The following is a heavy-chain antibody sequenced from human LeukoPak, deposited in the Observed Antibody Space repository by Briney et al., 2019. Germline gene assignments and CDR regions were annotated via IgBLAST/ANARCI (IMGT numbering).Heavy chain of an antibody. V-gene: IGHV1-18*01. J-gene: IGHJ4*02. CDR2: INTYNGNT. CDR3: ARVVLDHYYDSSGYLGTLDY. CDR1: GYTFANYG. D-gene: IGHD3-22*01. Sequence: ASVKVSCKASGYTFANYGISWVRQAPGQGLEWMGWINTYNGNTNYAQKFQGRVTMTTDTSTSTAYMELRSLRSDDTAVYYCARVVLDHYYDSSGYLGTLDYWGQGTLVTVSS.